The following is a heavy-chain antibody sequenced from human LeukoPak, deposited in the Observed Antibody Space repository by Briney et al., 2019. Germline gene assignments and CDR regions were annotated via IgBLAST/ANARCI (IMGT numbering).Heavy chain of an antibody. CDR2: ISWNSGSI. CDR3: ARESSAAHAYYYYYMDV. D-gene: IGHD2-15*01. V-gene: IGHV3-9*01. Sequence: PGGSLRLSCAASGFTFDDYAMHWVRQAPGKGLEWVSGISWNSGSIGYADSVKGRFTISRDNSKNTLYLQMNSLRAEDTAVYYCARESSAAHAYYYYYMDVWGKGTTVTVSS. J-gene: IGHJ6*03. CDR1: GFTFDDYA.